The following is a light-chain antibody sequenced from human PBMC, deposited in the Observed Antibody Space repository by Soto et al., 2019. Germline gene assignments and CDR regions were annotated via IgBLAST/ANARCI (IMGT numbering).Light chain of an antibody. CDR3: QQYASARRT. CDR2: HAS. Sequence: ENVLTQSPGTLSLSPGERATLSCRASQSVSRNFLAWYQQKPGQAPRLLIYHASNRATGIPDRFSGSGSGTDFTLTTSGVEPEDFAMYYWQQYASARRTFGQGTNLEIK. J-gene: IGKJ2*01. V-gene: IGKV3-20*01. CDR1: QSVSRNF.